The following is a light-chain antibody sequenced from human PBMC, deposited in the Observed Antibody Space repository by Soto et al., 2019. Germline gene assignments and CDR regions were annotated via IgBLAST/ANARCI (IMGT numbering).Light chain of an antibody. CDR3: CSYAGSTTFV. J-gene: IGLJ2*01. CDR2: EGS. CDR1: SSDVGSYNL. Sequence: QSALTQPASVSGSPGQSITISCTGTSSDVGSYNLVSWYQQYPGKAPKVMIYEGSKRPSGVSNRFSGSKSGNTASLTISGLQAEDEADYYCCSYAGSTTFVFGGGTKLTVL. V-gene: IGLV2-23*03.